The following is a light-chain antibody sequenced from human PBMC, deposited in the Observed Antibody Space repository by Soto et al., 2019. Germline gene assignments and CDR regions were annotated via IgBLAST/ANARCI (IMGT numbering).Light chain of an antibody. CDR3: EKWDGSRYV. V-gene: IGLV1-47*01. J-gene: IGLJ1*01. Sequence: QSVLTQPPSASGTPGQRVTISCSGSSANIGSNFVYWYQQLPGTAPKLLIYKNNQRPSGVPDRFSGSKSGTSASLAISGLRSGDGADYYWEKWDGSRYVFGTGTKLTVL. CDR2: KNN. CDR1: SANIGSNF.